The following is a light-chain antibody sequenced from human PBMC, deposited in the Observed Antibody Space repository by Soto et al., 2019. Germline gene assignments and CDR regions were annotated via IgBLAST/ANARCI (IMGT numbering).Light chain of an antibody. CDR1: SSDVGGYNY. J-gene: IGLJ1*01. CDR3: TSFAGSGTDV. CDR2: DVT. V-gene: IGLV2-14*01. Sequence: QSALTQPASVSGSPGQSIAISCTGTSSDVGGYNYVSWYQQHPGKAPKLIIFDVTTRPSGVSDLFSGSKSGSSASMTSSGLQADDEADYYCTSFAGSGTDVFGTGTKLTVL.